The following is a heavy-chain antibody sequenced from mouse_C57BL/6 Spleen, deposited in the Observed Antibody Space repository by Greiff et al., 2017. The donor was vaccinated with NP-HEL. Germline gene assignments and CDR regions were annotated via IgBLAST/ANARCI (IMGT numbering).Heavy chain of an antibody. CDR3: ARSLYYPYAMDY. Sequence: QVQLQQPGAELVKPGASVKMSCKASGYTFTSYWITWVKQRPGQGLEWIGDISPGSGSTNSNEKFKSKATLTVDTSSSTAYMPLSSLTSEDSAVYYCARSLYYPYAMDYWGQGTSVTVSS. J-gene: IGHJ4*01. CDR1: GYTFTSYW. V-gene: IGHV1-55*01. D-gene: IGHD1-1*01. CDR2: ISPGSGST.